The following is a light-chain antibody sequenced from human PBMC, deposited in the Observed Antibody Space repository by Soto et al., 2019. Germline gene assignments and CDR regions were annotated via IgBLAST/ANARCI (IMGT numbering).Light chain of an antibody. Sequence: EIVLTQSPGTLSLSPGERATLSCRASQSVSSSYLAWYQQKPGQAPRLLIYGASTRATGIPVRFSGSGSGTEFTLTITRLQFEDFAVYYCQEYNDWRPITFGGGTKVDI. CDR1: QSVSSSY. J-gene: IGKJ4*01. CDR3: QEYNDWRPIT. CDR2: GAS. V-gene: IGKV3-15*01.